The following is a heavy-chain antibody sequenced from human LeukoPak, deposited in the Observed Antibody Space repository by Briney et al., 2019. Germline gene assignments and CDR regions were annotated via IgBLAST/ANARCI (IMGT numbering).Heavy chain of an antibody. D-gene: IGHD3-22*01. CDR3: ATYSSLNRREFQY. CDR1: GLTFSIYG. CDR2: IYSGGST. Sequence: GGSLRLSCAASGLTFSIYGLYWVRQAPGKGLEWVSVIYSGGSTYYADSVKGRFTISRDNSKNTLYLQMNSLRAEDTAVYYCATYSSLNRREFQYWGQGTLLTVSS. V-gene: IGHV3-66*01. J-gene: IGHJ1*01.